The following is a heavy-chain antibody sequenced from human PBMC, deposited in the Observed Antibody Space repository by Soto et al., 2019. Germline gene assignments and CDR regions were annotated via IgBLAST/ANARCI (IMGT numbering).Heavy chain of an antibody. Sequence: EVQLLESGGGLVQPGGSLRLSCAASGFTFSSYAMNWVRQAPGKGLEWVSAISGGGGSTYYAYSVKGRFTISRDDAKNTLFLQMNSLRGEDTALYYCAKAHDILTALDDWGQGALVTVSS. D-gene: IGHD3-9*01. CDR1: GFTFSSYA. J-gene: IGHJ4*02. CDR3: AKAHDILTALDD. CDR2: ISGGGGST. V-gene: IGHV3-23*01.